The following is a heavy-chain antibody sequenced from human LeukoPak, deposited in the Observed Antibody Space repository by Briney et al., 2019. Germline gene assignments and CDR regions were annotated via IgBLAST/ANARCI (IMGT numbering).Heavy chain of an antibody. CDR3: ATNILVRGIINWFDP. CDR1: GYTFTGYY. V-gene: IGHV1-2*02. Sequence: ASVKVSCKASGYTFTGYYMHWVRQAPGQGLEWMGWIKPNSGGTRSAQKFQGRVTMTRDTSISTAYMELSSLRYDDTAVYYCATNILVRGIINWFDPWGQGTLVTVSS. CDR2: IKPNSGGT. D-gene: IGHD3-10*01. J-gene: IGHJ5*02.